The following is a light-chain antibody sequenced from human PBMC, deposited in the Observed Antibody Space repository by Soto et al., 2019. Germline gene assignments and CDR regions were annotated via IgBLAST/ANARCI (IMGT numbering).Light chain of an antibody. CDR1: QSISSY. Sequence: DLQMTQSPSSLSASVGDRVTITCRASQSISSYLNWYQQKPGKAPKLLIYAASSLQSGVPSRFSGSGSGTDFTLTISSLQPEDFVTYYCQQSYSTPPEGTFGQGTKLEIK. J-gene: IGKJ2*01. CDR3: QQSYSTPPEGT. V-gene: IGKV1-39*01. CDR2: AAS.